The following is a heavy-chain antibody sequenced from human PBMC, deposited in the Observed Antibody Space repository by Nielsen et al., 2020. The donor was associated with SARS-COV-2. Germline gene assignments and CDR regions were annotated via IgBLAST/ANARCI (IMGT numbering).Heavy chain of an antibody. V-gene: IGHV1-18*01. J-gene: IGHJ6*02. CDR3: ARDKEQWLDGYYYYGMDV. D-gene: IGHD6-19*01. Sequence: WVRQAPGQGLEWMGWINPNSGGTNYAQKLQGRVTMTTDTSTSTAYMELRSLRSDDTAVYYCARDKEQWLDGYYYYGMDVWGQGTTVTVSS. CDR2: INPNSGGT.